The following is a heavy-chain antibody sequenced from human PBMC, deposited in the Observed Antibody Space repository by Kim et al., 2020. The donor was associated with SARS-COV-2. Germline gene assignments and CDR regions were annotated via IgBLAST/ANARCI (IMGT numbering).Heavy chain of an antibody. CDR3: ARIVRSSDWSSYYYHGMDV. V-gene: IGHV1-18*04. D-gene: IGHD6-19*01. Sequence: ASVKVSCKASGYTFNNYGISWVRQAPGQGLEWMGWISAYNGNTNYAQNLQGRVTMTTDTSTSTAYVDLRSLRSDDTAVYYCARIVRSSDWSSYYYHGMDVWGQGTTVTVSS. CDR1: GYTFNNYG. CDR2: ISAYNGNT. J-gene: IGHJ6*02.